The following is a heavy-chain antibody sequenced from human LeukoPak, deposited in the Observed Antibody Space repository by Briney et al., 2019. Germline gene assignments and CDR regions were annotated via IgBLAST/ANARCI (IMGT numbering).Heavy chain of an antibody. V-gene: IGHV4-34*01. D-gene: IGHD6-19*01. CDR1: GGSFSGYY. Sequence: PSETLSLTCAVYGGSFSGYYWSWIRQPPGKGLEWIGEINHSGSTNYNPSLKSPVTISVDTSKNQFSLKLSSVTAADTAVYYCARSSVAFPRLFDYWGQGTLVTVSS. CDR3: ARSSVAFPRLFDY. J-gene: IGHJ4*02. CDR2: INHSGST.